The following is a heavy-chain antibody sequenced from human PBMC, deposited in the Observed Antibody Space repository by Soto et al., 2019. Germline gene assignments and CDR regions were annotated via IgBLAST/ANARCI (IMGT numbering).Heavy chain of an antibody. CDR3: ARGSSWIRKYYFDY. D-gene: IGHD5-18*01. CDR1: GGSFSCYY. CDR2: INHSGST. V-gene: IGHV4-34*01. J-gene: IGHJ4*02. Sequence: ASETLSLTCAVYGGSFSCYYWSWIRQPPGKGLEWIGEINHSGSTNYNPSLKSRVTISVDTSKNQFSLKLSSVTAADTAVYYCARGSSWIRKYYFDYWGQGTLVTVSS.